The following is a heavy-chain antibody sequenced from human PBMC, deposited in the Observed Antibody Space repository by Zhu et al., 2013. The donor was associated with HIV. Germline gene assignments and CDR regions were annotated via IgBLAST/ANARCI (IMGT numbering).Heavy chain of an antibody. D-gene: IGHD1-26*01. CDR1: GYTFTDYG. CDR2: GSTYNLYR. CDR3: GRDAVGATGFDI. Sequence: QVQLVQSGAEVMQPGASVKVSCKASGYTFTDYGITWVRQAPGQGLEFMGWGSTYNLYRMLAPKFQGRVTMTTDKSTSTVYMELRSLRSDDTATCYCGRDAVGATGFDIWGQGTMVIVSS. V-gene: IGHV1-18*01. J-gene: IGHJ3*02.